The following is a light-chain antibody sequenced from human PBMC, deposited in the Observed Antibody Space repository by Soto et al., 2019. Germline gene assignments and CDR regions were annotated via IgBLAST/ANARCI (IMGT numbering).Light chain of an antibody. CDR2: EVS. J-gene: IGLJ1*01. CDR1: SSDVGGYNY. V-gene: IGLV2-14*01. CDR3: SSYTSSSIDYV. Sequence: QSALTQPASVSGSPGQSITISCTGTSSDVGGYNYVSWYQQHPGKAPKLMIYEVSNRHSGVSNRFSGSKSGNTASLTISGLQAEDESDYYCSSYTSSSIDYVFGTGTKLTFL.